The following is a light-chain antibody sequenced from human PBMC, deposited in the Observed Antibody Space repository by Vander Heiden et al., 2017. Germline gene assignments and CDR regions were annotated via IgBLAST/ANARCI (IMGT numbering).Light chain of an antibody. CDR1: SSNLGAGYD. J-gene: IGLJ1*01. CDR3: QSYDSSPSSYV. Sequence: QSVLTQPPSVSGAPGQRGTISCTGSSSNLGAGYDVYWYQQLPGTAPNLLLYDNTSRSSGVPDRFSGSKSGTSASVAITGLQAEDEADYYCQSYDSSPSSYVFATGTRVTVL. V-gene: IGLV1-40*01. CDR2: DNT.